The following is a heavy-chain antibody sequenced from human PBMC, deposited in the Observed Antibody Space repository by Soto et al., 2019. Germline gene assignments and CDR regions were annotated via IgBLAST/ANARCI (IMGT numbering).Heavy chain of an antibody. CDR2: ISYDGSNK. CDR1: GFTFDYYW. D-gene: IGHD2-15*01. V-gene: IGHV3-30-3*01. J-gene: IGHJ4*02. CDR3: ARAGGLLLDY. Sequence: GGSLRLSCAASGFTFDYYWMHWVRQAPGKGLEWVAVISYDGSNKYYADSVKGRFTISRDISKNTLYLQMNILRAEDTAVYYCARAGGLLLDYWGQGALVTVSS.